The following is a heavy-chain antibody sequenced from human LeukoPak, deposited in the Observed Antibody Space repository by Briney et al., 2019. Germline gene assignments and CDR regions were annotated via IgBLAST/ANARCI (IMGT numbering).Heavy chain of an antibody. CDR2: INPSGGST. V-gene: IGHV1-46*03. CDR1: GYTFTGYY. J-gene: IGHJ5*02. Sequence: ASVKVSCKASGYTFTGYYMHWVRQAPGQGLEWMGIINPSGGSTSYAQKFQGRVTMTRDTSTSTVYMELSSLRSEDTAVYYCATARGACSSTSCYTGSWFDPWGQGTLVTVSS. CDR3: ATARGACSSTSCYTGSWFDP. D-gene: IGHD2-2*02.